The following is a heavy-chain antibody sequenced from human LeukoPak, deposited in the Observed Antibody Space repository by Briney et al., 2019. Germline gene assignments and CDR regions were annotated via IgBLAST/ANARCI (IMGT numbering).Heavy chain of an antibody. Sequence: SETLSLTCAVYGGSFSGYYWSWIRQSPGKGLEWIGEINHSGSTNYNPSLKSRVTISVDTSKNQFSLKLNSVTAADTAVYYCARGQLRLSNWGQGSLVIVSS. D-gene: IGHD6-25*01. J-gene: IGHJ4*02. CDR3: ARGQLRLSN. CDR1: GGSFSGYY. V-gene: IGHV4-34*01. CDR2: INHSGST.